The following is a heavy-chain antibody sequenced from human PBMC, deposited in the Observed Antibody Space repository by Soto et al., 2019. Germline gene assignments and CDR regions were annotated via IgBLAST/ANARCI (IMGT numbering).Heavy chain of an antibody. CDR1: GGSISSYY. J-gene: IGHJ6*02. CDR3: ASGDLRLDNRYYYGMDV. V-gene: IGHV4-59*01. CDR2: IYYSGST. D-gene: IGHD2-21*01. Sequence: SETLSLTCTVSGGSISSYYWSWIRQPPGKGLEWIGYIYYSGSTNYNPSLKSRVTISVDTSKNQFSLKLSSVTAADTAVYYCASGDLRLDNRYYYGMDVWGQGTTVTVSS.